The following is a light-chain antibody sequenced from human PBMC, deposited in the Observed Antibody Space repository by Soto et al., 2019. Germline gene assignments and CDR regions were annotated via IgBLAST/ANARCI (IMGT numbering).Light chain of an antibody. CDR1: QSRGSNF. CDR3: QLYGISPH. V-gene: IGKV3D-20*01. CDR2: ASS. J-gene: IGKJ1*01. Sequence: EIVLTQSPATLSSSPGERATLSCKTSQSRGSNFLAWYQHKPGRAPRLLIYASSNRATGIPDRFSGSASGTDFTLTINRLEPEDFAVYYCQLYGISPHFGQGTKVDIK.